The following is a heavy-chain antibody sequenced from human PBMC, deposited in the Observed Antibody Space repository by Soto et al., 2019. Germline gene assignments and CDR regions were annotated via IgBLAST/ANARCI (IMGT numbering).Heavy chain of an antibody. D-gene: IGHD2-2*01. CDR3: ATKVPASTSPPDYWYFDL. CDR2: ISGGGDAP. J-gene: IGHJ2*01. CDR1: GFTFINYA. V-gene: IGHV3-23*01. Sequence: EVQLLESGGGLVQPGGSLRLSCAGSGFTFINYAMNWVRQAPGKGLEWVSTISGGGDAPFFADYVRGRFTIPRDNSNNTVPMQMNNLGVDDTAVYLCATKVPASTSPPDYWYFDLWGRGTLLTVSS.